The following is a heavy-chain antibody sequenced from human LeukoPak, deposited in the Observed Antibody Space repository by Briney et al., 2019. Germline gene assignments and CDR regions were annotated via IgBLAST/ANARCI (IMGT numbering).Heavy chain of an antibody. CDR2: IKQDGSEK. D-gene: IGHD1/OR15-1a*01. Sequence: GGSLRLSCAASGFTFSSYWMTWVRQAPGKGLEWVASIKQDGSEKYCVDSVKGRFTISRDNAKNSLYLLMNSLRAEDTAVYYCARNAYNWNIDVFDIWGQGTMVTVSS. CDR3: ARNAYNWNIDVFDI. J-gene: IGHJ3*02. V-gene: IGHV3-7*01. CDR1: GFTFSSYW.